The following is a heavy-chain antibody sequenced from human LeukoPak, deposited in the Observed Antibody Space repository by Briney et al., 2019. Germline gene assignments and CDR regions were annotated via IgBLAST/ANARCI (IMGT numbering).Heavy chain of an antibody. Sequence: PGGSLRLSCAASGFTFSSYGMHWVRQAPGKGLEWVAVISYDGSKKYYADSVKGRFTISRDNSKDTLYLQMNSLRVEDTAVYYCAKEAIAVAVYFDYWGQGALVTVSS. J-gene: IGHJ4*02. CDR1: GFTFSSYG. CDR2: ISYDGSKK. D-gene: IGHD6-19*01. V-gene: IGHV3-30*18. CDR3: AKEAIAVAVYFDY.